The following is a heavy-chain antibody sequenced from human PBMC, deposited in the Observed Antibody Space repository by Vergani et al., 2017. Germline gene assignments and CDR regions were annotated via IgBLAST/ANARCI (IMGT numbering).Heavy chain of an antibody. CDR1: GFIFSSYW. V-gene: IGHV3-7*03. Sequence: EVQLVESGGGLVQPGGSLRLSCAASGFIFSSYWMSWVRQAPGKGLEWVANITQDGSEKYYVDSVKGRFTIFRDNAKNSLYLQMNSLRAEDTAVYYCARSGQGLDYYDSSGYYGGLDYWGQGTLVTVSS. CDR3: ARSGQGLDYYDSSGYYGGLDY. CDR2: ITQDGSEK. J-gene: IGHJ4*02. D-gene: IGHD3-22*01.